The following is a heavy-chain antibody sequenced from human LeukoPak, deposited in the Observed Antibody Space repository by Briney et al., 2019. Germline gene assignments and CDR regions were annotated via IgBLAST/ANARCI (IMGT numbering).Heavy chain of an antibody. D-gene: IGHD6-13*01. J-gene: IGHJ4*02. CDR3: ARGRRGAARFPFDY. V-gene: IGHV4-34*01. Sequence: PSETLSLTCAVYNGSFGGYYWTWIRQPPGKGLEWIGEINHSGSTNNNPSLKSRVTMSIDIYKDQFSLKVNSVTAADTAVYYCARGRRGAARFPFDYWGQGTLVTVSS. CDR2: INHSGST. CDR1: NGSFGGYY.